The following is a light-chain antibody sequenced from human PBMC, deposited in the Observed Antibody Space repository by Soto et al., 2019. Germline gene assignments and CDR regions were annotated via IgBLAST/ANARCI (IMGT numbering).Light chain of an antibody. CDR2: QAS. CDR3: EDYSSSSGLT. Sequence: DIQMTQSPSTLSSSVGDRVTITCRASQSISSWLAWYQQKPGKAPKLLIFQASSLKSGVPSRFSGSGSAIEYTLTISSLQPDDFATYYCEDYSSSSGLTFGGGTKVDIK. CDR1: QSISSW. V-gene: IGKV1-5*03. J-gene: IGKJ4*01.